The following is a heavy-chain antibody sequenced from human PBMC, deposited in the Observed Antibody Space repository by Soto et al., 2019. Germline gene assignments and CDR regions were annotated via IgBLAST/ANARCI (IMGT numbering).Heavy chain of an antibody. Sequence: GGSLRLSCAASGFTFSSYGMHWVRQAPDKGLEWVAVIWYDGSNKYYADSVKGRFTISRDNSKNTLYLQMNSLRAEDTAVYYGAKAISDYYAPFDFWGQGTLVTVSS. CDR1: GFTFSSYG. D-gene: IGHD3-22*01. CDR3: AKAISDYYAPFDF. J-gene: IGHJ4*02. V-gene: IGHV3-33*06. CDR2: IWYDGSNK.